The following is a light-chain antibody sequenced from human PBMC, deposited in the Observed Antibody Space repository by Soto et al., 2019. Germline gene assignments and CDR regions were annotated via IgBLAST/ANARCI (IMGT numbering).Light chain of an antibody. V-gene: IGLV1-40*01. CDR3: QSYYSGGSRGL. J-gene: IGLJ2*01. CDR1: SCNIGAGYD. CDR2: GNT. Sequence: QSVLTQPASVSGAPGQKVTISCTGSSCNIGAGYDVHWYQQLPGTAPKLLVHGNTDRPSGVPDRFSGSKSGTSASLAITGLQAEAEDEYYCQSYYSGGSRGLFGGGTQLTVL.